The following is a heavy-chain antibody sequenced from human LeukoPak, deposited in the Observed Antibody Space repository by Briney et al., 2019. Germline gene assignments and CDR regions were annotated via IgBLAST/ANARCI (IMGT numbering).Heavy chain of an antibody. V-gene: IGHV3-7*03. CDR3: ARNNGMDV. J-gene: IGHJ6*02. CDR1: GFALSSHW. Sequence: GGSLGLSCAASGFALSSHWMTWVRQVPGRGPEWVANVNRDGSETYYLDSVKGRFTISKDNAKNSLYLQMNSLRAEDTALYHCARNNGMDVWGQGTTVIVSS. CDR2: VNRDGSET.